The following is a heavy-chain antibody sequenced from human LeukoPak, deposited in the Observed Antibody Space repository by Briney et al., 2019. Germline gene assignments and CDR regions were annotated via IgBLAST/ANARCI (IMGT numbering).Heavy chain of an antibody. CDR2: ISSNGDNT. CDR3: ASPTSIGYYEV. J-gene: IGHJ4*02. Sequence: GGSLRLSCAASGFTFSSYSMHWVRQAPGKGLEYVSAISSNGDNTYYASSVKGRFTISRDNSRNTLHLQMGSVTPEDMGVYYCASPTSIGYYEVWGQGTLVTVSS. CDR1: GFTFSSYS. D-gene: IGHD1-26*01. V-gene: IGHV3-64*01.